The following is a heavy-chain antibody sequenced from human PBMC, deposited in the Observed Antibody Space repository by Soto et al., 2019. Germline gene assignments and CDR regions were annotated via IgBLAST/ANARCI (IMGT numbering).Heavy chain of an antibody. CDR1: GFPFDDYA. CDR3: AKDTYIIVGGTHIDF. J-gene: IGHJ4*02. Sequence: EVHLVESGGGLVQPGRSLRLSCAASGFPFDDYAMHCVRQAPGKGLEWVSGISWNSDSTGYAYSVKGRFTISRDNAKNSLFLQMNSLRAEDTALYFCAKDTYIIVGGTHIDFWGRGTLVSVSS. CDR2: ISWNSDST. D-gene: IGHD1-26*01. V-gene: IGHV3-9*01.